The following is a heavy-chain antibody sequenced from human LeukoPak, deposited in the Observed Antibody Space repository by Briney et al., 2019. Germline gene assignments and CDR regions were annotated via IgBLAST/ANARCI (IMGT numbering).Heavy chain of an antibody. V-gene: IGHV3-48*01. Sequence: PGGSLRLSCAASGLTFSSYSMNWVRQAPGKGLEWVSYISSSSSTIYYADSVKGRFTISRDNAKNSLYLQMNSLRAEDTAVYYCARGRYYYGSGSYPLDYWGQGTLVTVSS. CDR1: GLTFSSYS. D-gene: IGHD3-10*01. CDR2: ISSSSSTI. CDR3: ARGRYYYGSGSYPLDY. J-gene: IGHJ4*02.